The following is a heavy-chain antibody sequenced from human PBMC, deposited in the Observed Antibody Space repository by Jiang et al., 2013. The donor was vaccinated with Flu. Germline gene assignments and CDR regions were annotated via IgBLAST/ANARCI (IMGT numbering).Heavy chain of an antibody. Sequence: SVKVSCKASGYTFTSYGISWVRQAPGQGLEWMGWISAYNGNTNYAQKLQGRVTMTTNTSTSTAYMELRSLRSDDTAVYYCARDIPYYYGSGPNWFDPWGQGTLVTVSS. CDR2: ISAYNGNT. J-gene: IGHJ5*02. CDR1: GYTFTSYG. CDR3: ARDIPYYYGSGPNWFDP. D-gene: IGHD3-10*01. V-gene: IGHV1-18*01.